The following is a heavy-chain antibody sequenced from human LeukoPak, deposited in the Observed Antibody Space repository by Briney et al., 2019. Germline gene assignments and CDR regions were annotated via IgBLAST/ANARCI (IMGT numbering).Heavy chain of an antibody. CDR1: GFTFSSYG. D-gene: IGHD4-23*01. Sequence: GGSLRLSCAASGFTFSSYGMHWVRQAPGKGLVWVSRISSDGSSTNYADSVKGRFTISRDNAKNTVYLQMSSLRGEDTAVYYCARNLAGNSGCWGEETLVTVSS. CDR2: ISSDGSST. CDR3: ARNLAGNSGC. J-gene: IGHJ4*02. V-gene: IGHV3-74*01.